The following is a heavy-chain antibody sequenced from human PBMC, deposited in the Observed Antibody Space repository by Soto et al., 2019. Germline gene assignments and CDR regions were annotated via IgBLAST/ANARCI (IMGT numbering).Heavy chain of an antibody. CDR2: INAGNGNT. CDR3: ARDKGPVTTYYYYYYYGMDV. Sequence: ASVKVSCKASGYTFTSYAMHWVRQAPGQRLEWMGWINAGNGNTKYSQKFQGRVTITRNTSASTAYMELSSLRSEDTAVYYCARDKGPVTTYYYYYYYGMDVWGQGSTVTVSS. J-gene: IGHJ6*02. V-gene: IGHV1-3*01. D-gene: IGHD4-17*01. CDR1: GYTFTSYA.